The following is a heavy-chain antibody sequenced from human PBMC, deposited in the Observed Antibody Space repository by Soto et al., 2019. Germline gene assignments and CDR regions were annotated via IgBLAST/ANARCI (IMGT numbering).Heavy chain of an antibody. V-gene: IGHV1-69*13. J-gene: IGHJ4*02. D-gene: IGHD2-21*02. CDR2: IIPIFGTA. CDR1: GGTFSSYA. CDR3: ARASHCGGDCYAFDY. Sequence: SVKVSCKASGGTFSSYAISWVRQAPGQGLEWMGGIIPIFGTANYAQKFQGRVTITADESTSTAYMELRSLRSEDTAVYYCARASHCGGDCYAFDYWGQGTLVTVSS.